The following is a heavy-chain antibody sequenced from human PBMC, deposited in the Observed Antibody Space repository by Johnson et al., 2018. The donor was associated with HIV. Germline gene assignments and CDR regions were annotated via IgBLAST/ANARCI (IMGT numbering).Heavy chain of an antibody. V-gene: IGHV3-9*01. J-gene: IGHJ3*02. CDR1: GFTFDDYA. CDR3: ARDRGLPGVAEAGNAFDI. CDR2: ISWHRGRL. D-gene: IGHD6-13*01. Sequence: VQLVESGGGLVQPGRSLRLPCAASGFTFDDYAMHWVRQAPGKGLAWVSGISWHRGRLGYADSVTGRFTISRDNAKNSLYLQMNSLRAEDTAVYYCARDRGLPGVAEAGNAFDIWGQGTLVTVSS.